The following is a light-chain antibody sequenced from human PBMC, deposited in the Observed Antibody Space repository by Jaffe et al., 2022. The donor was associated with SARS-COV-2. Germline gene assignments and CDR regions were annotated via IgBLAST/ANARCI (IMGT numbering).Light chain of an antibody. Sequence: DIQMTQSPSSLPASVGDRVTITCRASQDIRNDLGWFQQKPGRAPKRLIYGASILESGVPSRFSGSGSKTEFTLTISSLQPEDFATYYCVQQNSFPYSFGQGTKLQIK. CDR1: QDIRND. J-gene: IGKJ2*03. CDR3: VQQNSFPYS. V-gene: IGKV1-17*01. CDR2: GAS.